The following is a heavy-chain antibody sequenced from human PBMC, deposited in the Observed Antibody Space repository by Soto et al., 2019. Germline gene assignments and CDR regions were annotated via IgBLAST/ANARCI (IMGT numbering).Heavy chain of an antibody. CDR2: ISGYNGDT. J-gene: IGHJ6*02. Sequence: QGHLVQSGAEVKKPGASVKVSCKASGYTFTRYGISWVRQAPGQGLEWMGWISGYNGDTNYAQNLTGRATMPIDTRRSTAYMEMRSLTSDDTAVYYCAKNGQPPYYYYGLDVWGQGTTVTVSS. V-gene: IGHV1-18*01. D-gene: IGHD2-8*01. CDR1: GYTFTRYG. CDR3: AKNGQPPYYYYGLDV.